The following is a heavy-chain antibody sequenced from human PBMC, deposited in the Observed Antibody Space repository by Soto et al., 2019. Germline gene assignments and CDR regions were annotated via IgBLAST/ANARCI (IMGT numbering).Heavy chain of an antibody. CDR3: ARGGSSSPHFAS. Sequence: QVQLQESGPGLVKPSQTLSLTCTVSGGSISSGGYYWSWIRQHPGKGLEWIGYIYYRGSTYYNPSLKSRLTISVDTSKNQFSLKLSSVTAADTAVYYCARGGSSSPHFASLPQGTPVTASS. CDR2: IYYRGST. J-gene: IGHJ4*02. V-gene: IGHV4-31*03. D-gene: IGHD6-13*01. CDR1: GGSISSGGYY.